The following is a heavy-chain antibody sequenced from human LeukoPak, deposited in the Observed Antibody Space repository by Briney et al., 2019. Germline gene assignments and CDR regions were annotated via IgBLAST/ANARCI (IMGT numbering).Heavy chain of an antibody. D-gene: IGHD4-11*01. Sequence: SETLSLTCTVSGGSISSGANYWSWMRQPPGSGLEWIGYISHSESAYYSPSLESRITISVDRSKNQFSLKLKSVTAADTAIYYCARDGGTTSNPSHDTAIWGQGTMVAVSS. CDR1: GGSISSGANY. V-gene: IGHV4-30-2*01. CDR3: ARDGGTTSNPSHDTAI. CDR2: ISHSESA. J-gene: IGHJ3*02.